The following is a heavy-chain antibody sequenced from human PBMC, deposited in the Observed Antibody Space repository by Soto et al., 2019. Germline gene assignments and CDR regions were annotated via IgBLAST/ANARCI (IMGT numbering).Heavy chain of an antibody. CDR3: ARSRIAVAGTDYYYGMDV. Sequence: SETLSLTCAVYGGSFSGYYWSWIRQPPGKGLEWIGGINHSGSTNYNPSLKSRVTISVDTSKNQFSLKLSSVTAADTAVYYCARSRIAVAGTDYYYGMDVWGQGTTVTVSS. J-gene: IGHJ6*02. V-gene: IGHV4-34*01. CDR1: GGSFSGYY. D-gene: IGHD6-19*01. CDR2: INHSGST.